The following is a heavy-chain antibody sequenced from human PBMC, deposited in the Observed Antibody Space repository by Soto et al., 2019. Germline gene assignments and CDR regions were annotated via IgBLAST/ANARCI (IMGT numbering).Heavy chain of an antibody. CDR3: ARIIMNFRVANLGSYFGY. J-gene: IGHJ4*02. CDR1: GYTFSNFG. CDR2: ISPSNGQT. Sequence: QVQLVQSGTEVKKPGASVKVSCKASGYTFSNFGLSWVRQAPGQGLEWMGWISPSNGQTIYAQNFHGRVTMTTDTTTATGHMEVRRLKSDDTAVYYWARIIMNFRVANLGSYFGYRGQGTRVTGS. V-gene: IGHV1-18*01. D-gene: IGHD3-16*01.